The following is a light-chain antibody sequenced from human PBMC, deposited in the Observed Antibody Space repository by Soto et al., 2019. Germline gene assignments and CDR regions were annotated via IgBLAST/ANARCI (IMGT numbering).Light chain of an antibody. J-gene: IGKJ4*02. Sequence: DIQMTQSPSSLSASVGDRVTITCPASQDISNYLNWYQQNPRKAPKLLIYDASNLETGVPSRFSGSGSGTDFAVAISSLQPEDSAAYYCQQYDNLQLTFGGGTKVEIK. V-gene: IGKV1-33*01. CDR3: QQYDNLQLT. CDR2: DAS. CDR1: QDISNY.